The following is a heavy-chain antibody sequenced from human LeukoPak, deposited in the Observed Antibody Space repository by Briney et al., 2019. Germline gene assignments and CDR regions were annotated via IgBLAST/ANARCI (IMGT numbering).Heavy chain of an antibody. D-gene: IGHD4-17*01. CDR1: GFTFSNYA. CDR3: GRDPNGDYVGAFEF. J-gene: IGHJ3*01. CDR2: IRGSGAGS. V-gene: IGHV3-23*01. Sequence: GGSLRLSCEASGFTFSNYAMTWVRQAPGKGLEWVSSIRGSGAGSSYADSVKGRFTMTRDNSKSTLYLQMNSLRAGDTAVYYCGRDPNGDYVGAFEFWGQGTLVTVSS.